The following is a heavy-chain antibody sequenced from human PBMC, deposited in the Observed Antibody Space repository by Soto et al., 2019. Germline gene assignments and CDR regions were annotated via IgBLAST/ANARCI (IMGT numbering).Heavy chain of an antibody. CDR2: INHSGST. J-gene: IGHJ4*02. CDR3: ARGQYYYDSSGSQRTYYFDY. V-gene: IGHV4-39*07. Sequence: SETLSLTCTVSGGSISSGGYYWSWIRQPPGKGLEWIGEINHSGSTNYNPSLKSRVTISVDTSKNQFSLKLSSVTAADTAVYYCARGQYYYDSSGSQRTYYFDYWGQGTLVTVSS. CDR1: GGSISSGGYY. D-gene: IGHD3-22*01.